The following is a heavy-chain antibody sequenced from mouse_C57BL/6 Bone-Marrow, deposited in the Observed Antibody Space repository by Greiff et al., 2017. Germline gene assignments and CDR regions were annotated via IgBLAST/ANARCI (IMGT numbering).Heavy chain of an antibody. CDR3: ARNIAY. Sequence: VQLLESGPGLVQPSQSLSITCAVSGFSLTSYGVHWVRQSPGKGLEWLGGIWSGGSTDYNAAFISRLSISKNNYKSQVFFKMSSLKAADTSIYYCARNIAYWCQGNLVTVSA. V-gene: IGHV2-2*01. J-gene: IGHJ3*01. CDR1: GFSLTSYG. CDR2: IWSGGST.